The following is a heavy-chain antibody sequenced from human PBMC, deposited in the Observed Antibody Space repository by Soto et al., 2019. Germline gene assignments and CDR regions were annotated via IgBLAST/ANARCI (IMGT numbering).Heavy chain of an antibody. CDR3: AKPFTAAAVPSPPGENWFDP. D-gene: IGHD6-13*01. V-gene: IGHV3-23*01. J-gene: IGHJ5*02. CDR1: GFTVSSYA. Sequence: HPGGSLRLSCAASGFTVSSYAMSWVRQAPGKGLEWVSAISGSGGSTYYADSVKGRFTISRDNSKNTLYLQMNSLRAEDTAVYYCAKPFTAAAVPSPPGENWFDPWGQGTLVTVSS. CDR2: ISGSGGST.